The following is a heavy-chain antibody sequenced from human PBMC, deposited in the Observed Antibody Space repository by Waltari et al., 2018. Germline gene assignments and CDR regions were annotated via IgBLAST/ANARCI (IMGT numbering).Heavy chain of an antibody. CDR1: GFTFSSSS. V-gene: IGHV3-21*01. Sequence: EVQLVESGGGLVKPGGSLRLPCGASGFTFSSSSMNCVRQAPGKGLEWVSSISSSSSYIYYADSVKGRFTISRDNAKNSLYLQMNSLRAEDTAVYYCARDLPDLGIAVALDIWGQGTMVTVSS. D-gene: IGHD6-19*01. CDR2: ISSSSSYI. J-gene: IGHJ3*02. CDR3: ARDLPDLGIAVALDI.